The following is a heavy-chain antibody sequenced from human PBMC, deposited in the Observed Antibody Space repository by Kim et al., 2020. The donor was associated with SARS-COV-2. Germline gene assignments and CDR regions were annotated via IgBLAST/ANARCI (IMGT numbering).Heavy chain of an antibody. CDR1: GFTFGDYA. CDR2: IRSKAYGGTT. J-gene: IGHJ4*02. V-gene: IGHV3-49*04. CDR3: TVPIFHKENSNYDNDY. Sequence: GGSLRLSCTASGFTFGDYAMSWVRQAPGKGLEWVGFIRSKAYGGTTEYAASVKGRFTISRDDSKSIAYLQMNSLKTEDTAVYYCTVPIFHKENSNYDNDYWGQGTLVTVSS. D-gene: IGHD4-4*01.